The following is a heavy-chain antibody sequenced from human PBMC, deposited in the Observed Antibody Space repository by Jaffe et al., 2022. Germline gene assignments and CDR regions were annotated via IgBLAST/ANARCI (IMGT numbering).Heavy chain of an antibody. D-gene: IGHD2-2*01. J-gene: IGHJ4*02. CDR1: GFTFSSYA. Sequence: EVQLLESGGGLVQPGGSLRLSCAASGFTFSSYAMSWVRQAPGKGLEWVSAISGSGGSTYYADSVKGRFTISRDNSKNTLYLQMNSLRAEDTAVYYCAKNEGYRGVPAAQFRGYYFDYWGQGTLVTVSS. CDR3: AKNEGYRGVPAAQFRGYYFDY. CDR2: ISGSGGST. V-gene: IGHV3-23*01.